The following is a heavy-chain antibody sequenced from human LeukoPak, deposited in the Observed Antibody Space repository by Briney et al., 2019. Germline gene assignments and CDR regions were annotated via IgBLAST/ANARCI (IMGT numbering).Heavy chain of an antibody. V-gene: IGHV3-23*01. CDR2: IGSGGATT. D-gene: IGHD2/OR15-2a*01. J-gene: IGHJ4*02. CDR1: GFTFSSYA. CDR3: AKDTWVRRYFAY. Sequence: PGGSLRLSCAASGFTFSSYAMSWVRQAPGKGLEWVSAIGSGGATTYYADSVKGRFTISRDNSKNTLFLQMNSLRAEDTAVYYCAKDTWVRRYFAYWGQGTLVTVSS.